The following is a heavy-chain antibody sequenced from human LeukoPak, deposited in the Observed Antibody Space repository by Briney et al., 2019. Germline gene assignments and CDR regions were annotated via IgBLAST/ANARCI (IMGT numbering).Heavy chain of an antibody. CDR2: IYYSGST. D-gene: IGHD3-10*01. J-gene: IGHJ3*02. CDR3: ASRSGSFYDAFDI. CDR1: GGSISSGGYY. Sequence: SETLSLTCTVSGGSISSGGYYWSWIRQHPGKGLEWIGYIYYSGSTYYNPSLKSRVTISVDTSKNQFSLKLSSVTAADTAVYYCASRSGSFYDAFDIWGQGTMVTVSS. V-gene: IGHV4-31*03.